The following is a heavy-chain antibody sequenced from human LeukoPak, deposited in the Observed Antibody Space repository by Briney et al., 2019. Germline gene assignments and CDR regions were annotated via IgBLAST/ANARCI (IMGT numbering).Heavy chain of an antibody. CDR3: TSRYDSSGYYPLDY. CDR1: GFTVSSNY. D-gene: IGHD3-22*01. Sequence: PGGSLRLSCAASGFTVSSNYMSWVRQAPGKGLEWVSVIYSGGSTYYADSVKGRFTISRDNSKNTLYLQMNSLRAEDTAVYYCTSRYDSSGYYPLDYWGQGTLVTVSS. V-gene: IGHV3-66*02. CDR2: IYSGGST. J-gene: IGHJ4*02.